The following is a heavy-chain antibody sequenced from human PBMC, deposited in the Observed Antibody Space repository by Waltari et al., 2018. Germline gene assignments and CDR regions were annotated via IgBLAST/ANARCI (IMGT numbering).Heavy chain of an antibody. CDR2: ISGSGSTP. CDR1: GFSFSGYV. D-gene: IGHD3-3*01. CDR3: AKAIKGYNSAWFDY. V-gene: IGHV3-23*01. J-gene: IGHJ5*01. Sequence: EVQLLESGGGLVQPGGSLRLSCAASGFSFSGYVMNWVRPAPGKGLEWVSAISGSGSTPFYADSVKGRFTISRDNSKNTVFLQMNSLRAEETAVYYCAKAIKGYNSAWFDYWGQGTLVTVSS.